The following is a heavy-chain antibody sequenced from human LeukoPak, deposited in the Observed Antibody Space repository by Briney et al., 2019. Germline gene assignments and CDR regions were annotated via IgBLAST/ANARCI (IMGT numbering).Heavy chain of an antibody. D-gene: IGHD3-22*01. CDR3: ARDAYYYDTSGYYINDY. CDR1: GGSISNYY. CDR2: IYTTGST. Sequence: SEILSLTCTVSGGSISNYYWSWIRQPAGKGLEWVGRIYTTGSTYYSPSLMGRVTMSVDTSKNQFSLKLSSVTAADTAVYYCARDAYYYDTSGYYINDYWGLGTLVTVSS. J-gene: IGHJ4*02. V-gene: IGHV4-4*07.